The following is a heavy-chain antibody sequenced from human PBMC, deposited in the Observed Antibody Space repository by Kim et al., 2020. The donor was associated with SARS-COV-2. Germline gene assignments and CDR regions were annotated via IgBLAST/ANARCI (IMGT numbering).Heavy chain of an antibody. V-gene: IGHV3-15*01. CDR2: IKSKTDGGTT. CDR3: TSIPGYYYDSSGYYY. Sequence: GGSLRLSCAASGFTFSNAWMSWVRQAPGKGLEWVGRIKSKTDGGTTDYAAPVKGRFTISRDDSKNTLYLQMNSLKTEDTAVYYCTSIPGYYYDSSGYYYWGQGTLVTVSS. D-gene: IGHD3-22*01. J-gene: IGHJ4*02. CDR1: GFTFSNAW.